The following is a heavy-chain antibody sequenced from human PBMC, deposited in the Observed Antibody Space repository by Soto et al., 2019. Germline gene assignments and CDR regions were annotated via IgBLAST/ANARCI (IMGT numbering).Heavy chain of an antibody. D-gene: IGHD1-1*01. Sequence: PGGSLRLSCAVSGFTFSDYWMSWVRQAPGKGLEWVANIKQDGNEKYYVDSVKGRFTISRDNAKNSLYLQMNSLRAEDTAVYYCARDLDFAGWNDVPFDYWGQGTLVTVSS. V-gene: IGHV3-7*01. CDR2: IKQDGNEK. J-gene: IGHJ4*02. CDR3: ARDLDFAGWNDVPFDY. CDR1: GFTFSDYW.